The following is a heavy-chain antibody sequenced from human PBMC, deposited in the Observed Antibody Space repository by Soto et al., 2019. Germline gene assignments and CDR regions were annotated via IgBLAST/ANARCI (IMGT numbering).Heavy chain of an antibody. J-gene: IGHJ5*02. V-gene: IGHV4-30-4*01. CDR2: IYHSGST. CDR1: GDSISSVDHY. CDR3: ARLRWETENNWFDP. Sequence: SETLSLTCTVSGDSISSVDHYWSWIRQPPGKGLEWMGYIYHSGSTHYNPSLNSRLTISIDTSTNRFSPNLTSVTAADTAVYFCARLRWETENNWFDPWGQGALVTV. D-gene: IGHD1-26*01.